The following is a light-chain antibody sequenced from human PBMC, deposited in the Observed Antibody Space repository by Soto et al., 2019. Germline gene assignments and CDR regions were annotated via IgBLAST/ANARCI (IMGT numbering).Light chain of an antibody. J-gene: IGLJ1*01. CDR3: CSYAGSSPYV. V-gene: IGLV2-14*01. Sequence: QSALTQPPSVSGSPGRSITISCTGTSSDVGGYNYVSWYQQHPGKAPKLMIYDVSNRPSGVSNRFSGSKSGNTASLTISGLQAEDEADYYCCSYAGSSPYVFGTGTKVSVL. CDR1: SSDVGGYNY. CDR2: DVS.